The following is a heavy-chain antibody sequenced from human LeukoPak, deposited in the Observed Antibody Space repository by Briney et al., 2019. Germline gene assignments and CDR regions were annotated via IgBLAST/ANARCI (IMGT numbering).Heavy chain of an antibody. D-gene: IGHD3-3*01. CDR2: IYYSGST. CDR1: GGSISSGDYY. V-gene: IGHV4-30-4*08. J-gene: IGHJ4*02. Sequence: SSETLSLTCTVSGGSISSGDYYWSWIRQPPGEGLEWIGYIYYSGSTYYNPSLKSRVTISVDTSKNQFSLKLSSVTAADTAVYYCARVHRGYDFWSGPGGHYFDYWGQGTLVTVSS. CDR3: ARVHRGYDFWSGPGGHYFDY.